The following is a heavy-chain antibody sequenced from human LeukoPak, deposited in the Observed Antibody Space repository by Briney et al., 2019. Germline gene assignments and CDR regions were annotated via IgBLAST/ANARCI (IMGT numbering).Heavy chain of an antibody. V-gene: IGHV1-46*01. D-gene: IGHD3-22*01. CDR1: GYTFTSYY. Sequence: ASVKVSCKASGYTFTSYYMHWVRQAPGQGLEWMGIINTSGGSAIYAQNFQGRVTMTRDTSTSTVYMELSSLRSEDTAVYYCARDLASSGYYWDWGQGTLVTVSS. CDR2: INTSGGSA. J-gene: IGHJ4*02. CDR3: ARDLASSGYYWD.